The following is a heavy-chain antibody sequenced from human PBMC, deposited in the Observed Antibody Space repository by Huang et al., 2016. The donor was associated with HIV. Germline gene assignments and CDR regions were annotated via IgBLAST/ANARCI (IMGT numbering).Heavy chain of an antibody. CDR1: GGSFSGYY. CDR3: ARGQGGYYYYMDV. J-gene: IGHJ6*03. V-gene: IGHV4-34*01. CDR2: ITHSEST. Sequence: QVQLQQWGAGLLRPSETLSLTCAVYGGSFSGYYGTWIRQHPGKGLEWSGEITHSESTNYNPSLKSRVTISVDTSRNQFSLTLTSVTAADTAVYYCARGQGGYYYYMDVWGKGTTVTVSS.